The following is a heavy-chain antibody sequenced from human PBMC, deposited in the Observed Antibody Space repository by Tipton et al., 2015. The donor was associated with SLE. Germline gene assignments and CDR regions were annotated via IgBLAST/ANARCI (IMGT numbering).Heavy chain of an antibody. J-gene: IGHJ4*02. Sequence: GLVKPSETLSLTCTVSGGSISSGSYYWSWIRQPAGKGLEWIGRIYSSGSTHYNPSLKSRVTMSLDTSKNHLSLKLSSVTAADTAVYYCAGTREAAAGEFDFWGQGTLVTVSS. CDR1: GGSISSGSYY. CDR3: AGTREAAAGEFDF. V-gene: IGHV4-61*02. CDR2: IYSSGST. D-gene: IGHD6-13*01.